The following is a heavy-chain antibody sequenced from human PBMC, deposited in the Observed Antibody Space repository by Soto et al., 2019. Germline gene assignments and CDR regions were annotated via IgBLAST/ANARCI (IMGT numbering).Heavy chain of an antibody. J-gene: IGHJ6*03. V-gene: IGHV3-21*01. Sequence: EVQLVESGGGLVKPGGSLRLSCAASGFTFSSYSMNWVRQAPGKGLEWVSSISSSSSYIYYADSVKGRFTISRDNAKNSLYLQMNSLRAEDMAVYYCARDRDCSGGSCYSILGYMDVWGKGTTVTVSS. CDR2: ISSSSSYI. D-gene: IGHD2-15*01. CDR3: ARDRDCSGGSCYSILGYMDV. CDR1: GFTFSSYS.